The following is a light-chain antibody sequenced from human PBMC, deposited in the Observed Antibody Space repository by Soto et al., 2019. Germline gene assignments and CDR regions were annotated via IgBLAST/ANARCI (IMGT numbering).Light chain of an antibody. CDR1: SSDVGGYNY. J-gene: IGLJ1*01. V-gene: IGLV2-14*01. Sequence: QSVLTQPASVSGSPGQSITISCTGTSSDVGGYNYVSWYQQHPGKAPKLIIYEVSNRPSGVSNRFSGSKSGNTASLTISGLQAEDEADYYCSSYTNSSSYVFGTGTKLTVL. CDR3: SSYTNSSSYV. CDR2: EVS.